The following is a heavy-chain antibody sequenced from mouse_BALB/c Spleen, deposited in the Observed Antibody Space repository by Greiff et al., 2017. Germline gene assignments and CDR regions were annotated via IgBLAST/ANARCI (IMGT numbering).Heavy chain of an antibody. Sequence: QVQLKESGAELVRPGTSVKVSCKASGYAFTNYLIEWVKQRPGQGLEWIGEINPGSGGTNYTEKFKGKATLTADKSSSTAYLQLSSLTSDDSAVYFGTGFQLTGTDGYFDVWGAGTTVTVSS. CDR3: TGFQLTGTDGYFDV. J-gene: IGHJ1*01. CDR2: INPGSGGT. V-gene: IGHV1-54*01. D-gene: IGHD4-1*01. CDR1: GYAFTNYL.